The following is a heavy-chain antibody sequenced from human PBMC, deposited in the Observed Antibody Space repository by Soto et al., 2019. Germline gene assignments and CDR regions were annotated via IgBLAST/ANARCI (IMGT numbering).Heavy chain of an antibody. Sequence: GGSLSLSCAASGFPFEDYTMHWVRQAPGKGLEWVSAISGSGGTTHYADSVKGRFTISRDNSKNTLYLQMNSLRVEDTAVYYCAKDRSSTSCYAFDYWGQGSLVTVSS. CDR1: GFPFEDYT. CDR2: ISGSGGTT. CDR3: AKDRSSTSCYAFDY. V-gene: IGHV3-23*01. J-gene: IGHJ4*02. D-gene: IGHD2-2*01.